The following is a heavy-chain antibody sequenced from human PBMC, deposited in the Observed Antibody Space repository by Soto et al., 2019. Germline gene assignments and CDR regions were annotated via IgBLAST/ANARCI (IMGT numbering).Heavy chain of an antibody. Sequence: QVQLQQWGAGLLKPSETLSLTCAVYGGSFSGYYWTWIRQPPGTGLEWIGEINHSGSTNYNSSLNSRVTIAVDTSKLQFSLKLTSVTAADTVGYYCARDKITGLFDYWGQGTLVTVSS. CDR2: INHSGST. D-gene: IGHD2-8*02. J-gene: IGHJ4*02. CDR3: ARDKITGLFDY. CDR1: GGSFSGYY. V-gene: IGHV4-34*01.